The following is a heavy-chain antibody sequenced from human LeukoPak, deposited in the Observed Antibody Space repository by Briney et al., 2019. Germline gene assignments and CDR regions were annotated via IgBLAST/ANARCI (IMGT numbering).Heavy chain of an antibody. V-gene: IGHV3-48*01. J-gene: IGHJ4*02. Sequence: GGSLRLSCAASAFTFSSYRMNWVRQAPGKGLEWVSYISSSSSTIYYADSVKGRFTISRDNAKNSLYLQMSSLRAEDTAVYYCARVAYYYGSGGGTYDYWGQGTLVTVSS. D-gene: IGHD3-10*01. CDR1: AFTFSSYR. CDR2: ISSSSSTI. CDR3: ARVAYYYGSGGGTYDY.